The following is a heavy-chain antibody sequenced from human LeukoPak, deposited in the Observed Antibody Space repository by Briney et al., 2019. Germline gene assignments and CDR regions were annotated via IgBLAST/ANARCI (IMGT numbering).Heavy chain of an antibody. CDR2: ITGSGGST. CDR3: AKLKGSGWNLLYCDY. V-gene: IGHV3-23*01. Sequence: GGSLRLSCAASGFTFSTHAMNWVRQAPGKGLEWVSTITGSGGSTYYADSVKGRFTISRDNSKSALDLQMNSLRAEDTAVYYCAKLKGSGWNLLYCDYWGQGTLVTVTS. D-gene: IGHD6-19*01. J-gene: IGHJ4*02. CDR1: GFTFSTHA.